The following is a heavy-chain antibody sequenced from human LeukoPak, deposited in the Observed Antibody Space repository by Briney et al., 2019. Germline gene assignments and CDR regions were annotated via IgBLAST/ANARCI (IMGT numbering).Heavy chain of an antibody. D-gene: IGHD3-9*01. CDR1: GFTFSSYS. J-gene: IGHJ4*02. Sequence: PGGSLRLSCAASGFTFSSYSMNWVRQAPGKGLEWVSYISSSSSTIYYADSVKGRFTISRDNAKNSLYLQMNSLRAEDTAVYYCARGHYNILTDYYTPVVDYWGQGTLVTVSS. CDR2: ISSSSSTI. V-gene: IGHV3-48*04. CDR3: ARGHYNILTDYYTPVVDY.